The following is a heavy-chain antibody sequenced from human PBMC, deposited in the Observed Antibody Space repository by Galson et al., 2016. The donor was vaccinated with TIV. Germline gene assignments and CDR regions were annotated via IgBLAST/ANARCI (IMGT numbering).Heavy chain of an antibody. CDR2: IYTSGST. CDR3: ARVGGRQPMIVVLNPLDI. CDR1: GDSISSGHYY. V-gene: IGHV4-61*09. J-gene: IGHJ3*02. Sequence: TLSLSCTVSGDSISSGHYYWNWIRQPAGKGLEWIGHIYTSGSTSYNLSLKSRVTISLATPKNPFSQKLTSGTAADTAINYCARVGGRQPMIVVLNPLDIWGQGTLATVSS. D-gene: IGHD3-22*01.